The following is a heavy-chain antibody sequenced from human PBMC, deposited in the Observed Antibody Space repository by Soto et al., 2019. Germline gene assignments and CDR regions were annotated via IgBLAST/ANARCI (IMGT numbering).Heavy chain of an antibody. CDR1: GFTFSSYG. J-gene: IGHJ4*02. CDR2: ISKDGSTK. Sequence: GGSLRLSCAASGFTFSSYGMHWVRQAPGKGLEWVAVISKDGSTKYDADSVKGRFTIPRDNSKNTLYLQMNSLRAEDTAVYYCAKETHSSGYGSYFDYWGQGTLVTVSS. V-gene: IGHV3-30*18. CDR3: AKETHSSGYGSYFDY. D-gene: IGHD3-22*01.